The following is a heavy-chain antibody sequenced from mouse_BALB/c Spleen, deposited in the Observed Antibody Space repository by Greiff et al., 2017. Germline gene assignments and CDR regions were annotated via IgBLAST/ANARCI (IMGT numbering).Heavy chain of an antibody. D-gene: IGHD1-2*01. Sequence: EVQLVESGGGLVKPGGSLKLTCAASGFTFSSYAMSWVRQSPEKRLEWVAEISSGGSYTYYPDTVTGRFTISRDNAKNTLYLEMSSLRSEDTAMYYCARAHYYGPYAMDYWGQGTSVTVSS. CDR1: GFTFSSYA. J-gene: IGHJ4*01. CDR3: ARAHYYGPYAMDY. V-gene: IGHV5-9-4*01. CDR2: ISSGGSYT.